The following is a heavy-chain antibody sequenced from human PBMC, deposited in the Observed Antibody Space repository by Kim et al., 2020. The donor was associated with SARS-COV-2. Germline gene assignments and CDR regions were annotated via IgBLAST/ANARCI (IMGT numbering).Heavy chain of an antibody. D-gene: IGHD3-9*01. CDR1: GFTFSNAW. V-gene: IGHV3-15*01. J-gene: IGHJ3*02. CDR3: TTDLHLYDILTGYYWYDAFDI. CDR2: IKSKTDGGTT. Sequence: GGSLRLSCAASGFTFSNAWMSWVRQAPGKGLEWVGRIKSKTDGGTTDYAAPVKGRFTISRDDSKNTLYLQMNSLKTEDTAVYYCTTDLHLYDILTGYYWYDAFDIWGQGTMVTVSS.